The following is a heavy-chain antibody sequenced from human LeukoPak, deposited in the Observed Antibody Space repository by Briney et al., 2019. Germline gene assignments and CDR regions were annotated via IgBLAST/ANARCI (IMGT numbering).Heavy chain of an antibody. Sequence: PSETLSLTCAVYGGSFSGYYWSWIRQPPGKGLEWIGEINHSGSTNYNPSLKSRVTISVDTSKNQFPLKLSSVTAADTAVYYCARGQGIAAAGTFDYWGQGTLVTVSS. D-gene: IGHD6-13*01. CDR3: ARGQGIAAAGTFDY. CDR2: INHSGST. CDR1: GGSFSGYY. J-gene: IGHJ4*02. V-gene: IGHV4-34*01.